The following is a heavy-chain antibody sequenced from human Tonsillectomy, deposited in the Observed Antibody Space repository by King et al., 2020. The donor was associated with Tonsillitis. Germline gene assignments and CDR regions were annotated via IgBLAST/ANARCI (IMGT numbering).Heavy chain of an antibody. J-gene: IGHJ4*02. V-gene: IGHV4-39*01. D-gene: IGHD6-19*01. Sequence: QLQESGPGLVKPSETLSLTCTVSGGSISSSSYYWGWIRQPPGKGLEWIGSIYYSGSTYYNPSLKSRVTISVDTSKNQFSLKLSPVTAADTAVYYCARRYSSGWYHYFDYWGQGTLVTVSS. CDR3: ARRYSSGWYHYFDY. CDR2: IYYSGST. CDR1: GGSISSSSYY.